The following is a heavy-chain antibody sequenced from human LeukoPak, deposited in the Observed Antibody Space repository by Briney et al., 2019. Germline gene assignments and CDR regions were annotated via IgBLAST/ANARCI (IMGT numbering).Heavy chain of an antibody. Sequence: GGSLRLSCAASGFTVSSNYMSWVRQAPGKGLEWVSVIYSGGSTYYADSVKGRFTISRDNSKNTLYLQMNSLRAEDTAVYYCAQHDYGHYFPYYMDVWGKGTTVTVSS. CDR2: IYSGGST. D-gene: IGHD4-17*01. J-gene: IGHJ6*03. V-gene: IGHV3-53*01. CDR1: GFTVSSNY. CDR3: AQHDYGHYFPYYMDV.